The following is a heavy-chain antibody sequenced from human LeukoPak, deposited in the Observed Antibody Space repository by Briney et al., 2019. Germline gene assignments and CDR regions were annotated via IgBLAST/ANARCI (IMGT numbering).Heavy chain of an antibody. J-gene: IGHJ4*02. D-gene: IGHD1-26*01. CDR2: ISGNGGST. CDR3: ARSGGSYWY. CDR1: GFTLSSYA. Sequence: PGGSLRLSSAASGFTLSSYAMSSVRQAPGKGLEWVSGISGNGGSTYYADPVKGRFTFSRDNSKNTLFLQMNSLRAEDTAVYYCARSGGSYWYWGQGTLVTVSS. V-gene: IGHV3-23*01.